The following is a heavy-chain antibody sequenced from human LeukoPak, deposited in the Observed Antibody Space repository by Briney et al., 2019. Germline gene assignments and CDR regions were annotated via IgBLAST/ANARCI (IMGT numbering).Heavy chain of an antibody. CDR1: GGFFSAHH. CDR3: ARRSSYGQAPYYYYMDV. V-gene: IGHV4-34*01. D-gene: IGHD5-18*01. Sequence: PSETLSLPCAVYGGFFSAHHWMWIRQPPGEGLEWIGDIHHSGSPNYSPSLKSPVTLSIDTSNNQFSLRVTSVTAADTAVYYCARRSSYGQAPYYYYMDVWGKGTTVIVSS. CDR2: IHHSGSP. J-gene: IGHJ6*03.